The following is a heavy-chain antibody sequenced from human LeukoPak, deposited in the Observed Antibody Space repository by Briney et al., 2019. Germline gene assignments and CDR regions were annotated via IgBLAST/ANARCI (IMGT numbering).Heavy chain of an antibody. CDR2: IKQDGSEK. CDR3: AKERHPPAGVIVVVPAAIYFDY. J-gene: IGHJ4*02. Sequence: GESLRLSCAASGFTISSYWMSWVRQVSGKGLEWVGNIKQDGSEKYYVDSMKGRFAISRDNSKNTLYLQMNSLRAEDTAVYYCAKERHPPAGVIVVVPAAIYFDYWGQGTLVTVSS. D-gene: IGHD2-2*01. CDR1: GFTISSYW. V-gene: IGHV3-7*03.